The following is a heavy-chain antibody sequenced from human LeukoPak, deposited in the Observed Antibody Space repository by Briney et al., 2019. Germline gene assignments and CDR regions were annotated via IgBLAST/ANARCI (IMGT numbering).Heavy chain of an antibody. V-gene: IGHV4-39*01. CDR2: IYYSGST. D-gene: IGHD5-18*01. CDR3: ARLDTAMVNFDY. Sequence: SETLSLTCTVSGGSISSSSYYWGWIRQPPGKGLEWIGSIYYSGSTYYNPSLKSRDTISVDTSKNQFSLKLSSVTAADTAVYYCARLDTAMVNFDYWGQGTLVTVSS. J-gene: IGHJ4*02. CDR1: GGSISSSSYY.